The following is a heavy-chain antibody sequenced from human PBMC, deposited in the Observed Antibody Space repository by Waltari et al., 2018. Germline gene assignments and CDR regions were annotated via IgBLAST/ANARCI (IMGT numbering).Heavy chain of an antibody. J-gene: IGHJ4*02. Sequence: EVQLVESGGGLVKPGGSLRPSCAASGFTFSSYSMNWVRTAPGKGLEWVSSISSSSSYIYYADSVKGRFTISRDNAKNSLYLQMNSLRAEDTAVYYCARDRSSWYLTPFDYWGQGTLVTVSS. D-gene: IGHD6-13*01. CDR3: ARDRSSWYLTPFDY. CDR2: ISSSSSYI. CDR1: GFTFSSYS. V-gene: IGHV3-21*01.